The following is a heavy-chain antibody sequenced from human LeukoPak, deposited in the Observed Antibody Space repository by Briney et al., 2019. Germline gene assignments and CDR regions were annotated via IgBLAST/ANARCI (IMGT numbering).Heavy chain of an antibody. J-gene: IGHJ5*02. CDR1: GGSISSYY. CDR2: IYYSGST. Sequence: SETLSLTCTVSGGSISSYYWSWIRQPPGKGLEWIGYIYYSGSTNYNPSLKSRVTISVDTSKNQFSLKLSSVTAADTAVYYCARSVWFGEFNWFDPWGQGTLVTVSS. D-gene: IGHD3-10*01. CDR3: ARSVWFGEFNWFDP. V-gene: IGHV4-59*01.